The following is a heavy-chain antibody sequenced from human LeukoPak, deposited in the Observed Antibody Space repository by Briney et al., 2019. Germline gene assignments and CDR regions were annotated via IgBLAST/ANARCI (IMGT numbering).Heavy chain of an antibody. V-gene: IGHV6-1*01. J-gene: IGHJ5*02. CDR2: TYYRSTWYN. Sequence: SQTLSLTCAISGDSVSSNSVTWNWIRQSPSRGLEWLGRTYYRSTWYNDYAVSVRGRITVNPDTSKSQFSLHLNSVTPEDTAVYYCARRLTQYDWFDPWGQGILVTVSS. CDR3: ARRLTQYDWFDP. CDR1: GDSVSSNSVT. D-gene: IGHD2-2*01.